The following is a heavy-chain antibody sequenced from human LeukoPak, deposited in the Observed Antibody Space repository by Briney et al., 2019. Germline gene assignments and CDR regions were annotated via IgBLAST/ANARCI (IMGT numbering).Heavy chain of an antibody. D-gene: IGHD6-6*01. CDR3: ARGKEGSSIAPRRTKNYYYMDV. V-gene: IGHV3-21*01. J-gene: IGHJ6*03. Sequence: PGGSLRLSCAASGFSVNNIYVSWVRQAPGKGLEWVSSISRSRSYIYYADSVKGRFTISRDNAKNSLYLQMNSLRAEDTAVYYCARGKEGSSIAPRRTKNYYYMDVWGKGTTVTVSS. CDR1: GFSVNNIY. CDR2: ISRSRSYI.